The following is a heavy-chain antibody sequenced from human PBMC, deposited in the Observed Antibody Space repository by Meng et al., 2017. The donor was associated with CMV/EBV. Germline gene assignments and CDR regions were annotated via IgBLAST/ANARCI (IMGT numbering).Heavy chain of an antibody. D-gene: IGHD1-26*01. V-gene: IGHV4-34*01. J-gene: IGHJ4*02. CDR3: GTGRGDAWELLGD. CDR2: INHSGSA. Sequence: SETLSLTCAVYGGPFSAYYWSWIRQPPGKGLEWIGEINHSGSANYNSSLKSRVTISVDTSKNHFSLRLSSVTAADTAVYFCGTGRGDAWELLGDWGQGTLVTVSS. CDR1: GGPFSAYY.